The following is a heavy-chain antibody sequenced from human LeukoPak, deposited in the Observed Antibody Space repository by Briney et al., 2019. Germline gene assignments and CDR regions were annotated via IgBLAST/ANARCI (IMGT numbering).Heavy chain of an antibody. J-gene: IGHJ3*02. D-gene: IGHD3-22*01. CDR1: GYSISSGYY. Sequence: SSETLSLTCAVSGYSISSGYYWGWIRQPPGKGLEWIGSIYHSGSTYYNPSLKSRVTISVDMSKNQFSLKLSSVTAADTAVYYCASRSDSSGYDAFDIWGQGTMVTVSS. CDR2: IYHSGST. V-gene: IGHV4-38-2*01. CDR3: ASRSDSSGYDAFDI.